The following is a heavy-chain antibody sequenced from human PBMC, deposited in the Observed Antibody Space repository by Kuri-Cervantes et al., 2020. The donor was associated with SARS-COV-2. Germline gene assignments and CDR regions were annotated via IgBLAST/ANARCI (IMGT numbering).Heavy chain of an antibody. V-gene: IGHV4-39*01. J-gene: IGHJ4*02. CDR1: GGSISSYY. Sequence: GSLRLSCTVSGGSISSYYWGWIRQPPGKGLEWIGSIYYSGSTYYNPSLKSRVTISVDTSKNQFSLKLSSVTAADTAVYYCARLLIAAAGPDFDYWGQGTLVTVSS. D-gene: IGHD6-13*01. CDR3: ARLLIAAAGPDFDY. CDR2: IYYSGST.